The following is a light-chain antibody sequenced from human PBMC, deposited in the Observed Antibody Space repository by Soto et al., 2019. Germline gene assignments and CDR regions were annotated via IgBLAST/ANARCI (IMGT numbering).Light chain of an antibody. V-gene: IGLV1-40*01. J-gene: IGLJ2*01. Sequence: QPVLTQPPSVSGAPGQRVTISCTGSSSNLGAGYDVHWYQQFPGTAPKLLIYGNNNRPSGVPDRFSGSKSGTSASLAITGLQADDDADYYCQSYDISLSGSVVFGGGTKLTVL. CDR3: QSYDISLSGSVV. CDR1: SSNLGAGYD. CDR2: GNN.